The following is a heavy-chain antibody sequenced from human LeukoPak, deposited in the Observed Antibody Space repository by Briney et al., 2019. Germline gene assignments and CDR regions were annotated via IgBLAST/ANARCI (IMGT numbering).Heavy chain of an antibody. CDR2: ISYDGSNK. V-gene: IGHV3-30-3*01. J-gene: IGHJ5*02. CDR1: GFTFSSYA. D-gene: IGHD6-19*01. Sequence: GGSLRLSCAASGFTFSSYAMHWVRQAPGKGLEWVAVISYDGSNKYYADSVKGRFTISRDNSKNTLYLQMNSLRAEDTAVYYCAKDGGWSSGWSRQSWFDPWGQGTLVTVSS. CDR3: AKDGGWSSGWSRQSWFDP.